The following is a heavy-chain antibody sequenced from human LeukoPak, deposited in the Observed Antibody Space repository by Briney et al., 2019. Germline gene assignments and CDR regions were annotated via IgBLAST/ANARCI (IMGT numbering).Heavy chain of an antibody. Sequence: PSETLSLTCTVSGGSISSYYWSWIRQPPGKGLEWIGYIYYSGSTNYNPSLKSRVTISVDTSKNQFSLKLSSVTAADTAVYYCARESYGDYAPYYYYGMDVWGQGTTVTVSS. V-gene: IGHV4-59*01. CDR2: IYYSGST. CDR3: ARESYGDYAPYYYYGMDV. CDR1: GGSISSYY. J-gene: IGHJ6*02. D-gene: IGHD4-17*01.